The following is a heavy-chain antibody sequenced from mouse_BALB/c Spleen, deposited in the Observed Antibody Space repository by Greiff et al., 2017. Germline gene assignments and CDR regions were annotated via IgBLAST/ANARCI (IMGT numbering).Heavy chain of an antibody. J-gene: IGHJ2*01. CDR2: ISSGGSYT. CDR1: GFTFSSYT. D-gene: IGHD4-1*01. V-gene: IGHV5-6-4*01. CDR3: TREGNWDAFDY. Sequence: VKLVESGGGLVKPGGSLKLSCAASGFTFSSYTMSWVRQTPEKRLEWVATISSGGSYTYYPDSVKGRFTISRDNAKNTLYLQMSSLKSEDTAMYYCTREGNWDAFDYWGQGTTLTVSS.